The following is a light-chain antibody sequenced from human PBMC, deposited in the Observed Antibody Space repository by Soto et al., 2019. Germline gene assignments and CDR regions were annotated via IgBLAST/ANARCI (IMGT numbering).Light chain of an antibody. Sequence: DIQMTQSPSSLSASIGDRVSISCRASQSIYTYLKWYQQKPGNAPELLIHPASTLLSGVASRFSGSGSVTDFTLSISSLQPEDVATYYCHQSCGAISFGRGTRLEIK. CDR3: HQSCGAIS. CDR2: PAS. CDR1: QSIYTY. J-gene: IGKJ5*01. V-gene: IGKV1-39*01.